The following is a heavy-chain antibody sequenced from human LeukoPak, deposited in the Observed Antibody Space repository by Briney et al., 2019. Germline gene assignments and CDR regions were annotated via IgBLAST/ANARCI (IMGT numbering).Heavy chain of an antibody. CDR2: IIPIFGTA. D-gene: IGHD3-22*01. CDR3: ARVEGGYYYDSSGYDY. J-gene: IGHJ4*02. V-gene: IGHV1-69*13. CDR1: GGTFSSYA. Sequence: SVKVPCKASGGTFSSYAISWVRQAPGQGLEWMGGIIPIFGTANYAQKFQGRVTITADESTSTAYMELSSLRSEDTAVYYCARVEGGYYYDSSGYDYWGQGTLVTVSS.